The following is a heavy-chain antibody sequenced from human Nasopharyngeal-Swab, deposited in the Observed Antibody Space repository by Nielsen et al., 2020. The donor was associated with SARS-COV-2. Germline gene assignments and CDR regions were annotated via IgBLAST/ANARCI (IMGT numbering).Heavy chain of an antibody. CDR2: IRSKAYGATA. Sequence: GGSLRLSCTTSEFTFGDYAMSWVRQAPGKGLEWVTFIRSKAYGATAEYAASVKGRFTISRDDSKNIAYLHMNSLKTEDTAVYYCTRVENQLADYFDYWGQGTLVTVSS. D-gene: IGHD2-2*01. CDR1: EFTFGDYA. CDR3: TRVENQLADYFDY. J-gene: IGHJ4*02. V-gene: IGHV3-49*04.